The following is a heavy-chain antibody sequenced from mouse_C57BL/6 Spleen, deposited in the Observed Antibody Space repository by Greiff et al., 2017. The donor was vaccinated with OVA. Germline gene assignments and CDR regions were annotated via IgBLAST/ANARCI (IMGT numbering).Heavy chain of an antibody. J-gene: IGHJ2*01. CDR3: ARGRGSNYFDD. Sequence: VQLQQPGAELVMPGASVKLSCKASGYTFTSYWMHWVKQRPGQGLEWIGEIDPSDSYTNYNQKFKGKSTLTVDKSSSTAYMQLSSLTSEDSAVYYCARGRGSNYFDDWGQGTTLTVSS. CDR1: GYTFTSYW. V-gene: IGHV1-69*01. D-gene: IGHD1-1*01. CDR2: IDPSDSYT.